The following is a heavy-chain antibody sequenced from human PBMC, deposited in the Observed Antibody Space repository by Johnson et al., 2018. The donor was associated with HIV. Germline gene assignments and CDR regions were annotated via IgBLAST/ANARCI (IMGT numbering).Heavy chain of an antibody. CDR2: IRYDGSNK. V-gene: IGHV3-30*02. Sequence: QVQLVESGGGVVQPGGSLRLSCAASGFTFSSYGMQWVRQAPGKGLEWVAFIRYDGSNKYFADSVKGRFTISRDNSNNTLYLQMNSLRAEDTAVYYCAKVAYSSSYLDAFDIWGQGTMVTVSS. J-gene: IGHJ3*02. CDR3: AKVAYSSSYLDAFDI. D-gene: IGHD6-6*01. CDR1: GFTFSSYG.